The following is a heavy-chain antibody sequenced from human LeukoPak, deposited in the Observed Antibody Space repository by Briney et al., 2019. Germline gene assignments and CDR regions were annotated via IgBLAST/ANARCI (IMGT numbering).Heavy chain of an antibody. CDR3: ARHYDLWSGYNY. CDR2: IYHTGSV. J-gene: IGHJ4*02. Sequence: SGTLSLTCAVSGGSINSNYWWTWVRQSPGKGPEWIGEIYHTGSVNYNLSLESRVTISRDRSKNQFSLMLRSVTAADTAVYYCARHYDLWSGYNYWGQGLLVTVSS. V-gene: IGHV4-4*02. CDR1: GGSINSNYW. D-gene: IGHD3-3*01.